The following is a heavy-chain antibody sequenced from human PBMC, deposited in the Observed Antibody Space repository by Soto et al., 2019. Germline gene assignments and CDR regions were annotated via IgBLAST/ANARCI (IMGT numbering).Heavy chain of an antibody. V-gene: IGHV3-64D*08. D-gene: IGHD1-20*01. Sequence: GGSLRLSCSASGFTFSSYAMHWVRQAPGKGLEYVSAISSNGGSTYYADSVKGRFTISRENSKNTLYFQMSSLRAEDTAVYYCVKVITGTTFPFDYWGQGTLVTVS. CDR2: ISSNGGST. CDR1: GFTFSSYA. J-gene: IGHJ4*02. CDR3: VKVITGTTFPFDY.